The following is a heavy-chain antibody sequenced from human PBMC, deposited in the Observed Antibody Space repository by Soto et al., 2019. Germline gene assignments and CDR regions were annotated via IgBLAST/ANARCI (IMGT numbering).Heavy chain of an antibody. CDR1: GGTFSSYA. D-gene: IGHD5-18*01. Sequence: ASVKVSCKASGGTFSSYAISWVRQAPGQGLEWMGGIIPIFGTANYAQKFQGRVTITADESTSTAYMELSSLRSEDTAVYYCARVWEGYSYGPSRGWFDPWGQGTLVTVSS. CDR2: IIPIFGTA. V-gene: IGHV1-69*13. CDR3: ARVWEGYSYGPSRGWFDP. J-gene: IGHJ5*02.